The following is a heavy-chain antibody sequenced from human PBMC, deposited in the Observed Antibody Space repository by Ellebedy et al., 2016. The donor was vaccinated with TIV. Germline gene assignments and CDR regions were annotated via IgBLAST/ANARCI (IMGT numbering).Heavy chain of an antibody. J-gene: IGHJ3*01. CDR2: IAYDGYNE. Sequence: GGSLRLSXAASGFTFSSHDVHWVRQVPGKGLQWVAVIAYDGYNEHYQDSVKGRFTVSRDNSKNTLFLQMKSLRPEDTAIYYCARDNVRGAYPFKEGDGIDLWGQGTLVTVTS. CDR1: GFTFSSHD. D-gene: IGHD3-10*02. CDR3: ARDNVRGAYPFKEGDGIDL. V-gene: IGHV3-30*03.